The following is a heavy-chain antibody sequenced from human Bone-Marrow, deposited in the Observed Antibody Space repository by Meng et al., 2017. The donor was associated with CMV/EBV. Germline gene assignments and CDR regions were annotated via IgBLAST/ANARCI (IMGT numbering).Heavy chain of an antibody. Sequence: GESLKISCATSGFTFSSHAMSWVRQAPGKGLEWVANIKQDGSEKYYVDSVKGRFTISRDNAKNSLYLQMNSLRAEDTAVYYCARVLGGSYYAENWFDPWGQGTLVTVSS. CDR3: ARVLGGSYYAENWFDP. D-gene: IGHD1-26*01. V-gene: IGHV3-7*01. CDR1: GFTFSSHA. CDR2: IKQDGSEK. J-gene: IGHJ5*02.